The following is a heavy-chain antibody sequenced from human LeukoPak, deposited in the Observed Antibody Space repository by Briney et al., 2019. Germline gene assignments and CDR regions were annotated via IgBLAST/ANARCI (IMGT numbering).Heavy chain of an antibody. V-gene: IGHV4-38-2*01. CDR3: ARGDDGPTHYFDY. J-gene: IGHJ4*02. CDR2: IDHSGST. D-gene: IGHD4/OR15-4a*01. CDR1: GYSISSNYY. Sequence: SETLSLTCAVSGYSISSNYYWGWIRQPPGKGLEWIGEIDHSGSTTYNPSLKSRVTIAVDTSKNQFSLKLSSVTAADTAVYYCARGDDGPTHYFDYWGQGTLVSVSS.